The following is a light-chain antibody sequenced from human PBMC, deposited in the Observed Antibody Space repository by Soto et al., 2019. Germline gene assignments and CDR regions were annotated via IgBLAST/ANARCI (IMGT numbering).Light chain of an antibody. V-gene: IGLV2-14*01. CDR2: EVS. CDR3: SSYTSTGTNVV. J-gene: IGLJ2*01. Sequence: QSVLTQPASVSGSPGQSITISCTGSSSDVGGYNFVSWYQQHPGKAPKLMICEVSNRPSGVANRFSGSKSGNTASLTISGLQAEDEAEYYCSSYTSTGTNVVFGGGTKLTVL. CDR1: SSDVGGYNF.